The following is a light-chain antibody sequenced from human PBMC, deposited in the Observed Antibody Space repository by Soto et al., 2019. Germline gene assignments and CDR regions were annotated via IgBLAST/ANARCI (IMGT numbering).Light chain of an antibody. CDR1: NSNLRAGYD. V-gene: IGLV1-40*01. CDR2: GNR. Sequence: QSVLTQPPSVSGAPGQRVTISCTGNNSNLRAGYDVHWYQQLPGAAPKLVVFGNRNRPSGVPERFSGSKSGTSASLAITGLQAEDEADYYCQSYDNSLSGSEVFGTGTKVTVL. CDR3: QSYDNSLSGSEV. J-gene: IGLJ1*01.